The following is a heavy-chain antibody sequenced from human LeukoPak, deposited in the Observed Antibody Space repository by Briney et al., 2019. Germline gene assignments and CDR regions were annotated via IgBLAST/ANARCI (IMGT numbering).Heavy chain of an antibody. V-gene: IGHV3-53*04. CDR1: GFTVSSNY. Sequence: PGGSLRLSCAASGFTVSSNYMSWVRQAPGKGLEWVSVVYSGGSTYYADSVKGRFTISRHNSKNTLYLLMNSLRAEDTAVYYCATHTHPLGYCSGGSCYPHYFDYWGQGTLVTVSS. D-gene: IGHD2-15*01. CDR3: ATHTHPLGYCSGGSCYPHYFDY. CDR2: VYSGGST. J-gene: IGHJ4*02.